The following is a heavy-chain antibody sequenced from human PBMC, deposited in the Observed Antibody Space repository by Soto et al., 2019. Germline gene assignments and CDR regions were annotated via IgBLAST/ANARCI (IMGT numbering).Heavy chain of an antibody. J-gene: IGHJ4*02. CDR2: MNPNSGNT. Sequence: QVQLVQSGAEVKKPGASVKVSCKASGYTFTSYDINWVRQATGQGLEWMGWMNPNSGNTGYAQKFQGRVTMTRNTSISTAYMELSSLRSEDTAVYYCWIAVAGTEGVGHNYFDYWGQGTLVTVSS. D-gene: IGHD6-19*01. CDR3: WIAVAGTEGVGHNYFDY. V-gene: IGHV1-8*01. CDR1: GYTFTSYD.